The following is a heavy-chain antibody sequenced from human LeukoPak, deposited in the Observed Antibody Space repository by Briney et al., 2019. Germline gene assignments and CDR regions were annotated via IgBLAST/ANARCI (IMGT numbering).Heavy chain of an antibody. Sequence: GGSLRLSCATSGFNFNSNAMTWVRQAPGKGLEWVSYISSSGSTIYYADSVKGRFTISRDNAKNSLYLQMNSLRAEDTAVYYCSRTNWFDPWGQGTLVTVSS. CDR2: ISSSGSTI. CDR3: SRTNWFDP. J-gene: IGHJ5*02. V-gene: IGHV3-48*03. CDR1: GFNFNSNA.